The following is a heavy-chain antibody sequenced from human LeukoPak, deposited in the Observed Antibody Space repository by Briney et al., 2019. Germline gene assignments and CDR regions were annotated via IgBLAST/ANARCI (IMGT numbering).Heavy chain of an antibody. CDR3: ARPTGYSGTN. CDR1: GGTFSSYA. D-gene: IGHD6-13*01. J-gene: IGHJ4*02. CDR2: IILIFGTA. Sequence: SVKVSCKASGGTFSSYAISWVRQAPGQGLEWMGRIILIFGTANYAQKFQGRVTITTDESTSTAYMELSSLRSEDTAVYYCARPTGYSGTNWGQGTLVTVSS. V-gene: IGHV1-69*05.